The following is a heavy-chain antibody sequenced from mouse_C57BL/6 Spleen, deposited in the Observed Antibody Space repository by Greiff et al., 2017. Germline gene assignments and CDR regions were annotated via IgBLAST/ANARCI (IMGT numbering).Heavy chain of an antibody. D-gene: IGHD1-1*01. Sequence: QVHVKQSGAELARPGASVKMSCKASGYTFTSYTMHWVKQRPGQGLEWIGYINPSSGYTKYNQKFKDKATLTADKSSSTAYMQLSSLTSEDSAVYYCAITTVDYYAMDYWGQGTSVTVSS. CDR2: INPSSGYT. V-gene: IGHV1-4*01. CDR3: AITTVDYYAMDY. CDR1: GYTFTSYT. J-gene: IGHJ4*01.